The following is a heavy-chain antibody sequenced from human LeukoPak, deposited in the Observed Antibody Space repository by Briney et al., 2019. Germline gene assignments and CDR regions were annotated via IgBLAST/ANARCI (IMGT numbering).Heavy chain of an antibody. Sequence: SVTVSCKASGGSFRSYAISWVRQAPGPGLDWMGGIIPIFGTANYAQKFQGRVTITTDESTSTAYMELSSLRSEDTAVYYCARVATANYYDSSGYYLDYWGQGTLVTVSS. CDR1: GGSFRSYA. CDR2: IIPIFGTA. D-gene: IGHD3-22*01. J-gene: IGHJ4*02. CDR3: ARVATANYYDSSGYYLDY. V-gene: IGHV1-69*05.